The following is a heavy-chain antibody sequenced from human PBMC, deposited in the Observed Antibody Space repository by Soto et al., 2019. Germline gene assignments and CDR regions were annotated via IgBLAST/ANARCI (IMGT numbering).Heavy chain of an antibody. Sequence: EVQLVESEGGLVQPGGSLRLSCAASGFTFSTHSMNWVRQAPGKGLEWISYITSSSITMYADSVKGRFTISRDNGKNSLYLQMNSLRAEDTAVYFCVGEVGFQLIYWGQGTLVTVSS. CDR3: VGEVGFQLIY. D-gene: IGHD1-26*01. CDR1: GFTFSTHS. CDR2: ITSSSIT. J-gene: IGHJ4*02. V-gene: IGHV3-48*01.